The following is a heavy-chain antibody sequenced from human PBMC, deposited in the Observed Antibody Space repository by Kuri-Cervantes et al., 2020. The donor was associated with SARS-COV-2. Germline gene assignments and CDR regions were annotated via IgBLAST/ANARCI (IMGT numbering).Heavy chain of an antibody. CDR2: INSGGSSR. Sequence: EGSLRLSCAASGFTFSTYWMHWVRQAPGKGLVWVSRINSGGSSRSYADSVKGRFTISRDNAKNTLFLQMNSLRAEDTAVYYCARDPITMRVLDYWGQGTLVTVSS. CDR3: ARDPITMRVLDY. D-gene: IGHD3-22*01. J-gene: IGHJ4*02. CDR1: GFTFSTYW. V-gene: IGHV3-74*01.